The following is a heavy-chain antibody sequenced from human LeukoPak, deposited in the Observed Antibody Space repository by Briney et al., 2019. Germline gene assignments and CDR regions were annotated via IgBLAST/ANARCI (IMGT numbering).Heavy chain of an antibody. J-gene: IGHJ4*02. V-gene: IGHV4-59*01. CDR2: IYYSGST. CDR3: ARERVYDSSGYDY. CDR1: GLTFSNFA. D-gene: IGHD3-22*01. Sequence: GSLRLSCAVSGLTFSNFAIHWVRQAPGKGLEWIGYIYYSGSTNYNPSLKSRVTISVDTSKNQFSLKLSSVTAADTAVYYCARERVYDSSGYDYWGQGTLVTVSS.